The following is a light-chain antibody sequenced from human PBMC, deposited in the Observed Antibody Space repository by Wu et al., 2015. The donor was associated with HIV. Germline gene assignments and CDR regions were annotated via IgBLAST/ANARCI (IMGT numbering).Light chain of an antibody. Sequence: EIVLTQSPGTLSLSPGERATLSCRASQSVSSSYLAWYQQKPGQAPRLLIYGASSRATGIPARFSGSGSETEFTLTISSMQSEDFAVYYCQQYNNWPPNTFGQGTKLEIK. V-gene: IGKV3-15*01. CDR3: QQYNNWPPNT. CDR2: GAS. CDR1: QSVSSSY. J-gene: IGKJ2*01.